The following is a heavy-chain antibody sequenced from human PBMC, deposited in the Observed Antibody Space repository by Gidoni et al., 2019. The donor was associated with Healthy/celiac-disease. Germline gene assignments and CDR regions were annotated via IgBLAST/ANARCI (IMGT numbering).Heavy chain of an antibody. CDR3: ARQSLIHYYGSGSPQGRDAFDI. J-gene: IGHJ3*02. V-gene: IGHV5-51*01. D-gene: IGHD3-10*01. CDR2: IFPGDSDT. CDR1: GYSFTSYW. Sequence: EVQLVQSGAEVKKHGESLKISCTGSGYSFTSYWIAWVRQMPGKGLEWMGIIFPGDSDTRYSPSFQGQVTISADKSISTAYLQWSSLKASDTAMYYWARQSLIHYYGSGSPQGRDAFDIWGQGTMVTVSS.